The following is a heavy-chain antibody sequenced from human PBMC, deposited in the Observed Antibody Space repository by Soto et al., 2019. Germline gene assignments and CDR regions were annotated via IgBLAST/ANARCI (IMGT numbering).Heavy chain of an antibody. V-gene: IGHV3-33*01. CDR3: ARDPPRTVDYYYYYGMDV. J-gene: IGHJ6*02. CDR1: GFTFSSYG. D-gene: IGHD4-17*01. Sequence: GGSLRLSCAASGFTFSSYGMHWVRQAPGKGLEWVAVIWYDGSNKYYADSVKGRFTISRDNSKNTLYLQMNSLRAEDTAVYYCARDPPRTVDYYYYYGMDVWGQGTTVTVSS. CDR2: IWYDGSNK.